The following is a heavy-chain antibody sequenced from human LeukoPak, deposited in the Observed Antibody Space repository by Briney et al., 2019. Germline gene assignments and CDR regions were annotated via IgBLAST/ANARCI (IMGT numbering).Heavy chain of an antibody. CDR2: ISSSSTI. D-gene: IGHD3-22*01. V-gene: IGHV3-48*01. CDR1: GFTFSSHS. J-gene: IGHJ4*02. Sequence: GGSLRLSCAASGFTFSSHSMNWVRQAPGKGLEWVSYISSSSTIYYADSVKGRFTISRDNAKNSLYLQMSSLRAEDRAMYYCARGAYYYEDWGQGTLVTVSS. CDR3: ARGAYYYED.